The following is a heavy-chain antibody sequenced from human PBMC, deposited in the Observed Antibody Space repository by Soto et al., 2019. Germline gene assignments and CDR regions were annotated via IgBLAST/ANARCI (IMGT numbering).Heavy chain of an antibody. V-gene: IGHV1-3*04. Sequence: QVQLVQSGAEVEKPGASVKVSCKASGYTFTAYTMHWVRQAPGQGLEWMGWLNNGNGNTKYSQKFRDRVTITRDTSASAADMELTNLRSEDTAVYYCARFRGGAYGMDVWCQGTTVTVSS. CDR3: ARFRGGAYGMDV. CDR1: GYTFTAYT. J-gene: IGHJ6*02. CDR2: LNNGNGNT. D-gene: IGHD2-15*01.